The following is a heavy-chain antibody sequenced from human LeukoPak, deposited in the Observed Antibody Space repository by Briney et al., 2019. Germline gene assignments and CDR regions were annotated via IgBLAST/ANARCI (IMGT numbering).Heavy chain of an antibody. CDR3: ANSDTGAFDI. CDR2: ISWNSGSI. J-gene: IGHJ3*02. V-gene: IGHV3-9*01. CDR1: GFTFSSYT. D-gene: IGHD3-10*01. Sequence: GGSLRLSCAASGFTFSSYTMSWVRQAPGKGLEWVSGISWNSGSIGYADSVKGRFTISGDNAKNSLYLQMNSLRAEDTALYYCANSDTGAFDIWGQGTMVTVSS.